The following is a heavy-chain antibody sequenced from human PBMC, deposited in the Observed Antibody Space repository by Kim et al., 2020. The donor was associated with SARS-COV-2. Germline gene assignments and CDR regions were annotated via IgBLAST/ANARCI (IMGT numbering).Heavy chain of an antibody. V-gene: IGHV4-4*02. Sequence: SETLSLTCTVSGESVTASQWWSWVRQSPGKGLEWIGQIHHGGNTKSSPSLNNRVSFSVDRSKNQFSLTLTSVTAADTAVYYCARVPVGWNYFWSWGQGTLVTVSS. D-gene: IGHD3-16*01. J-gene: IGHJ4*02. CDR2: IHHGGNT. CDR1: GESVTASQW. CDR3: ARVPVGWNYFWS.